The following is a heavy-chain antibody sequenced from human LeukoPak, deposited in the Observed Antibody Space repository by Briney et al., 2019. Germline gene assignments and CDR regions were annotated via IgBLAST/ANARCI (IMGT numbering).Heavy chain of an antibody. CDR2: IYYSGST. CDR3: ARDVVSDSSLDY. CDR1: GGSISSGGYY. J-gene: IGHJ4*02. D-gene: IGHD6-19*01. Sequence: PSQTLSLTCTVSGGSISSGGYYWSWIRQHPGKGLEWIGHIYYSGSTYYNPSLKSRVTISVDTSKNQFSLKLSSVTVADTAMYYCARDVVSDSSLDYWGQGTLVTVSP. V-gene: IGHV4-31*03.